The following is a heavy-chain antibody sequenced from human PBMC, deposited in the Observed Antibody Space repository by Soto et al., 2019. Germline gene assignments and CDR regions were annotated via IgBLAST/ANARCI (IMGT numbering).Heavy chain of an antibody. J-gene: IGHJ6*02. Sequence: SQTLSLTCVISGDSVSSNSAAWNWIRQSPSRGLEWLGRTYYRSKWYNDYAVSVKSRITINPDTSKNQFSLQLNSVTPEDTAVYYCARVEAGAGYYYYGMAVWGQGTTVTVSS. CDR2: TYYRSKWYN. D-gene: IGHD6-13*01. CDR1: GDSVSSNSAA. CDR3: ARVEAGAGYYYYGMAV. V-gene: IGHV6-1*01.